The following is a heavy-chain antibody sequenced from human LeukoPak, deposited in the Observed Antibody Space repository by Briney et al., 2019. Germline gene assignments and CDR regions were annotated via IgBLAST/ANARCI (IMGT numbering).Heavy chain of an antibody. D-gene: IGHD2-15*01. V-gene: IGHV1-46*01. CDR3: ARTCSGGSGYFDY. CDR2: INPSGGST. J-gene: IGHJ4*02. CDR1: GYTFTNHY. Sequence: ASVKVSCKASGYTFTNHYIHWVRQAPGQGLEWMGIINPSGGSTSYAHKFQGRVTMTRDMSTSTAYMELSSLRSEDTAVYYCARTCSGGSGYFDYWGQGTLVTVSS.